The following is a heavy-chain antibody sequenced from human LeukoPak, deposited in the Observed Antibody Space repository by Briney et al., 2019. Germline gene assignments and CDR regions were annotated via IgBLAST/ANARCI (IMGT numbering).Heavy chain of an antibody. D-gene: IGHD3-3*01. CDR2: INHSGST. J-gene: IGHJ4*02. V-gene: IGHV4-34*01. CDR3: ARGPSYYDFWQEFDY. Sequence: SETLSLTCAVYGGSFSSYYWSWIRQPPGKGLEWIGEINHSGSTNYNPSLKSRVTISVDTSKNQFSLKLSSVTAADTAVYYCARGPSYYDFWQEFDYWGQGTLVTVSS. CDR1: GGSFSSYY.